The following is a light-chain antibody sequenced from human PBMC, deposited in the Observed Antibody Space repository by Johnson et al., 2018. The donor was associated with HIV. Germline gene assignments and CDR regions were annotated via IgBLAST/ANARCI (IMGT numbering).Light chain of an antibody. CDR2: ESN. CDR3: GTWDSSLSAYV. V-gene: IGLV1-51*02. J-gene: IGLJ1*01. Sequence: QPVLTQPPSVSAAPGQRVTISCSGSSFNIGINFVSWYQQVPGTAPKLLICESNRRPSGIPDRFSGSKSGTSATLGITGLRTGDEADYYCGTWDSSLSAYVFETWTKVTVL. CDR1: SFNIGINF.